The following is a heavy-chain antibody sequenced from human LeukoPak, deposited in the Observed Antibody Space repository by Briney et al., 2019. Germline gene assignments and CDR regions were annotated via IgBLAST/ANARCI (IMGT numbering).Heavy chain of an antibody. CDR1: GFTFSSYA. V-gene: IGHV3-23*01. J-gene: IGHJ4*02. D-gene: IGHD2-2*01. Sequence: PGGSLRLSCAASGFTFSSYAMSWVRQAPGKGLEWVSAISGSGDGTYYADSVKGRFTVSRDNSKNTLYLQMNNLRAEDSAVYYCAKGVGGYCSSTDCRAYDNWGQGTLVTVSS. CDR3: AKGVGGYCSSTDCRAYDN. CDR2: ISGSGDGT.